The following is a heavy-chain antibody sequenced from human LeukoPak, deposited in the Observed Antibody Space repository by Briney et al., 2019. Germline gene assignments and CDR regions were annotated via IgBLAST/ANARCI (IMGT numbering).Heavy chain of an antibody. D-gene: IGHD3-3*01. CDR3: ARGLSNYDFWSGYYVEGGASG. CDR1: GYTFTGYY. CDR2: INPNSANT. J-gene: IGHJ4*02. Sequence: ASVTVSCKASGYTFTGYYMHCVSQAPGQGLEWLGWINPNSANTGYAQKFQGRVTMTRNTSISTAYMELSSLRSEDTAVYYCARGLSNYDFWSGYYVEGGASGWGQGTLVTVSS. V-gene: IGHV1-8*02.